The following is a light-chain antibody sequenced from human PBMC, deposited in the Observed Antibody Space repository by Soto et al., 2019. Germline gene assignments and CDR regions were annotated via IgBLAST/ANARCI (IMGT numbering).Light chain of an antibody. Sequence: QSVLTQAASVSGSPGQSITISCTGTSSDVGGYNYVSWYQQHPGKAPRLVIYEVTYRPSGVSSRFSGAKSGNTASLTISGLQAEDGADYYCSSYTSSNTLIFGGGTKLTVL. J-gene: IGLJ2*01. CDR2: EVT. V-gene: IGLV2-14*01. CDR1: SSDVGGYNY. CDR3: SSYTSSNTLI.